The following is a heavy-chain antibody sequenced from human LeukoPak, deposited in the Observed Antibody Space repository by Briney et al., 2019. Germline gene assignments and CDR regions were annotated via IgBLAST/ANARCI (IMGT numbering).Heavy chain of an antibody. CDR1: GGSFSGYY. CDR2: INHSGST. CDR3: ARGRGRLQPPRYYYYYMDV. V-gene: IGHV4-34*01. Sequence: SETLSLTCAVYGGSFSGYYWSWIRQPPGKGLEWIGEINHSGSTNYNPSLKSRVTISVDTSKNQFSLKLSSVTAADTAVYYCARGRGRLQPPRYYYYYMDVWGKGTTVTVSS. D-gene: IGHD5-24*01. J-gene: IGHJ6*03.